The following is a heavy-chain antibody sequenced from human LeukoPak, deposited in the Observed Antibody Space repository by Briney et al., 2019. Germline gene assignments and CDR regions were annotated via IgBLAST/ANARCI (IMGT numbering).Heavy chain of an antibody. Sequence: GASVKVSCKASGYTFTGYYMHWVRQAPGQGLEWMGWINPNSGGTNYAQKFQGRVTMTRDTSISIAYMELSRLRSDDTAVYYCARDQLVLWFGEHAFDIWGQGTMVTVSS. J-gene: IGHJ3*02. D-gene: IGHD3-10*01. CDR3: ARDQLVLWFGEHAFDI. V-gene: IGHV1-2*02. CDR2: INPNSGGT. CDR1: GYTFTGYY.